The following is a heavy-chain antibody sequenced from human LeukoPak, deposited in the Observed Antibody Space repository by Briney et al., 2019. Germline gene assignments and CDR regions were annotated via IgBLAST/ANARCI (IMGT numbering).Heavy chain of an antibody. CDR3: GRRERFACGFDP. CDR2: IYYSGST. D-gene: IGHD3-10*01. Sequence: PSETLSLTCTVSGGSISSSSYYWGWIRQPPGKGLEWIGSIYYSGSTYYNPSLKSRVTISVDTSKNQFSLKLSSVTAADTAVYYWGRRERFACGFDPWGQGTLVTVSS. J-gene: IGHJ5*02. CDR1: GGSISSSSYY. V-gene: IGHV4-39*01.